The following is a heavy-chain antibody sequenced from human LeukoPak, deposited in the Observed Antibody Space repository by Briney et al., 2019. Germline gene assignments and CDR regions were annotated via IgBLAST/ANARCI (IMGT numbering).Heavy chain of an antibody. D-gene: IGHD3-22*01. J-gene: IGHJ5*02. CDR2: IYHSGST. CDR1: GGSISSDGYY. V-gene: IGHV4-30-2*01. Sequence: SQTLSLTCTVSGGSISSDGYYWTWIRQHPGKGLEWIGYIYHSGSTYYNPSLKSRVTISVDRSKNQFSLKLSSVTAADTAVYYCAREHYDSSGYYYRGWFDPWGQGTLVTVSS. CDR3: AREHYDSSGYYYRGWFDP.